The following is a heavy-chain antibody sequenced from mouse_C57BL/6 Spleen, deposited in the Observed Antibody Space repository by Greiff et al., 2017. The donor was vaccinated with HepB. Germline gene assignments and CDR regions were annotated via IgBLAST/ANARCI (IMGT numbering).Heavy chain of an antibody. V-gene: IGHV1-26*01. Sequence: VQLQQSGPELVKPGASVKISCKASGYTFTDYYMNWVKQSHGKSLEWIGDINPNNGGTSYNQKFKGKATLTVDKSSSTAYMELRSLTSEDSAVYYCAIHYGRDAMDYWGQGTSVTVSS. CDR1: GYTFTDYY. D-gene: IGHD1-1*01. CDR2: INPNNGGT. J-gene: IGHJ4*01. CDR3: AIHYGRDAMDY.